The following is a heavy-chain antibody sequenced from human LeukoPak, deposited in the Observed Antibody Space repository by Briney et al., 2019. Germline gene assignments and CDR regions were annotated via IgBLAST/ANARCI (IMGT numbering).Heavy chain of an antibody. Sequence: ASVKVSCKVSGHTLSDLSMHWVRQAPGKGLEWMGGFDPENGKTVYAKKFQGRVTLTEDTSRVTGYMEVSSLRSEDTAVYYCGTKRWAAAGPIDFWGQGTLVTVSS. V-gene: IGHV1-24*01. CDR1: GHTLSDLS. J-gene: IGHJ4*02. D-gene: IGHD6-13*01. CDR2: FDPENGKT. CDR3: GTKRWAAAGPIDF.